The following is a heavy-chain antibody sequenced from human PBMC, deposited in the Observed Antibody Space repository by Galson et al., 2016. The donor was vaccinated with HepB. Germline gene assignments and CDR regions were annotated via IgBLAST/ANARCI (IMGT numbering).Heavy chain of an antibody. CDR3: ARDFGYCSSTSCYKGGLFYYYGMDV. CDR2: ISNSNSYI. Sequence: SLRLSCAASGFTFSTYNMNWVRQAPGKGLEWVSSISNSNSYIYYTDSVKGRFTISRDNAENSLYLQMNSLRAEDTAVYYCARDFGYCSSTSCYKGGLFYYYGMDVWGQGTLVTVSS. V-gene: IGHV3-21*01. D-gene: IGHD2-2*02. J-gene: IGHJ6*02. CDR1: GFTFSTYN.